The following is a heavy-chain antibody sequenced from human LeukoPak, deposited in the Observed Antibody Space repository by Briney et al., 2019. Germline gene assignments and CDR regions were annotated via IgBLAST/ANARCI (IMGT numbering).Heavy chain of an antibody. J-gene: IGHJ4*02. CDR2: INPNSGGT. V-gene: IGHV1-2*04. CDR3: ARDLGRIAVAGTLAY. Sequence: ASVKVSCKASGYTFTGYYMHWVRQAPGQGLEWMGWINPNSGGTNYAQKFQGWVTMTRDTSISTAYMEPSRLRSDDTAVYYCARDLGRIAVAGTLAYWGQGTLVTVSS. D-gene: IGHD6-19*01. CDR1: GYTFTGYY.